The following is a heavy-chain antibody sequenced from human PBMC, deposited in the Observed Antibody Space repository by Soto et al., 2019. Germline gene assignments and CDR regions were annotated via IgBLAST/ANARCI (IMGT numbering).Heavy chain of an antibody. CDR1: GFTVSSNY. V-gene: IGHV3-66*01. CDR3: VCSPGLGIYLFFDY. Sequence: GGSLRLSCVTSGFTVSSNYMSWVRQAPGKGLEWVSVIFSGGTTSYADSVKGRFFISRDNSKNTLYLQMNSLRAEDTAIYYCVCSPGLGIYLFFDYWGQGILVTVSS. J-gene: IGHJ4*02. D-gene: IGHD7-27*01. CDR2: IFSGGTT.